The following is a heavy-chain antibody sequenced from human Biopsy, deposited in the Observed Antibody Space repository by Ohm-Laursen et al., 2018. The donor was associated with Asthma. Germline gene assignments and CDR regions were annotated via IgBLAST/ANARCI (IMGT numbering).Heavy chain of an antibody. CDR1: GFSFNSYG. CDR2: ISYDGANT. CDR3: AKDARSYIRNYHDIDF. Sequence: SLRLSCTASGFSFNSYGMHWVRQAPGTGLEWVAVISYDGANTFSADSMRGRFTVTRDNSRNTLYLQLNSLRAEDTAVYYCAKDARSYIRNYHDIDFWGQGTLVTVAS. V-gene: IGHV3-30*18. J-gene: IGHJ4*02. D-gene: IGHD1-7*01.